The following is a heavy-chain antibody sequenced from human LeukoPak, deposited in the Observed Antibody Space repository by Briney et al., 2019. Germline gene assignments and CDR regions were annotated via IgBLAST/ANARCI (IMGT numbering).Heavy chain of an antibody. J-gene: IGHJ6*03. CDR2: IIPIFGTA. V-gene: IGHV1-69*05. Sequence: SVKVSCKASGGTFSSYAISWVRQAPGQGLEWMGGIIPIFGTANYAQKFQGRVTITTDESTSTAYMELSSLRSEDTAVYYCARVPWSGYYYYYMDVWGKGTTVTVSS. CDR1: GGTFSSYA. CDR3: ARVPWSGYYYYYMDV. D-gene: IGHD3-3*01.